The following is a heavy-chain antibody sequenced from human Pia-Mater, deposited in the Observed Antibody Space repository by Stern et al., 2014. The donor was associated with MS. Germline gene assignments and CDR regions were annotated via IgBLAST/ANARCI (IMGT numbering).Heavy chain of an antibody. CDR2: IKRDGSEK. D-gene: IGHD2-21*02. CDR3: AADTRAMTVFY. V-gene: IGHV3-7*01. Sequence: EVQLVQSGGGLVQPGGSLRLSCAASGLTLSSYWMSWVRQAPGKGLEWVANIKRDGSEKYYVDSVKGRFTISRDNAKNSLFLQMNSLRAEDTAVYYCAADTRAMTVFYWGQGTLVTVSS. J-gene: IGHJ4*02. CDR1: GLTLSSYW.